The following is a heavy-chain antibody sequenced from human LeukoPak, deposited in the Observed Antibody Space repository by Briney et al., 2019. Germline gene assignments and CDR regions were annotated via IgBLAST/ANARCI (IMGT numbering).Heavy chain of an antibody. CDR1: GFTVSSNY. CDR3: ARDSRGRLDY. Sequence: GGSLRLSCVVSGFTVSSNYMSWVRPAPGKGLEWVSSISSSSSYIYYADSVKGRFTISRDNAKNSLYLQMNSLRAEDTAAYYCARDSRGRLDYWGQGTLVTVSS. J-gene: IGHJ4*02. CDR2: ISSSSSYI. V-gene: IGHV3-21*01. D-gene: IGHD3-10*01.